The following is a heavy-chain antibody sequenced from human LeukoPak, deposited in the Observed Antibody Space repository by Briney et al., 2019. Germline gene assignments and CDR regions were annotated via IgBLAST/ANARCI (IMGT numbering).Heavy chain of an antibody. CDR1: GGTFSSYA. V-gene: IGHV1-69*06. J-gene: IGHJ6*03. Sequence: SVKVSCNASGGTFSSYAISWVRQAPGQGLEWMGGIIPIFGTANYAQKFQGRVTITADKSTSTAYMELSSLRSEDTAVYYCATRYSGYDSLRYYYYYMDVWGKGTTVTVSS. CDR3: ATRYSGYDSLRYYYYYMDV. CDR2: IIPIFGTA. D-gene: IGHD5-12*01.